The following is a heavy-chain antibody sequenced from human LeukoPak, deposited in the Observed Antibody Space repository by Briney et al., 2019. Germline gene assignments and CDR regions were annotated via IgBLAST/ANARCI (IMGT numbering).Heavy chain of an antibody. CDR2: IYYSGST. Sequence: SETLSLTCTVSGGSISSYYWSWIRQPPGKGLEWIGYIYYSGSTNYNPSLKSRVTISVDTSKNQFSLKLSSETAADTAVYYCARASPRYYYDSSGYPRYYYYMDVWGKGTTVTVSS. V-gene: IGHV4-59*01. J-gene: IGHJ6*03. D-gene: IGHD3-22*01. CDR1: GGSISSYY. CDR3: ARASPRYYYDSSGYPRYYYYMDV.